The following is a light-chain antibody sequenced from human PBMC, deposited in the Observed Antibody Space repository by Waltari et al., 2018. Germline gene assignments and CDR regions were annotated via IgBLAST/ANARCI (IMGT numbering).Light chain of an antibody. J-gene: IGKJ2*01. CDR1: QGISSY. Sequence: AIRITRSPSSLSASTGDRVTITCRASQGISSYLAWYQQKPGKAPNLLIYAASTLQSGVPSRFSGSGSGTDFTLTISCLQSEDFATYYCQQYYSYLTFGQGTKLEIK. CDR3: QQYYSYLT. CDR2: AAS. V-gene: IGKV1-8*01.